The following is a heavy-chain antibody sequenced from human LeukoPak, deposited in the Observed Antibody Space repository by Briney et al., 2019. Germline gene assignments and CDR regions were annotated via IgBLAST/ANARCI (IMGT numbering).Heavy chain of an antibody. Sequence: SETLSLTCAVYGGSFSGYYWSWIRQPPGKGLEWIGYIYYSGSTYYNPSLKSRVTISVDTSKNQFSLKLSSVTAADTAVYYCARYGSGSKFDYWGQGTLVTVSS. J-gene: IGHJ4*02. V-gene: IGHV4-34*01. D-gene: IGHD3-10*01. CDR2: IYYSGST. CDR1: GGSFSGYY. CDR3: ARYGSGSKFDY.